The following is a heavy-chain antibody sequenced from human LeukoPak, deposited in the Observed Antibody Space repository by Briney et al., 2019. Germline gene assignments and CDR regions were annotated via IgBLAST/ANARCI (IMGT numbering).Heavy chain of an antibody. J-gene: IGHJ6*02. CDR2: ISPGGSET. V-gene: IGHV5-51*01. CDR3: ARLANTHGYNPMDV. CDR1: GYSFSSHW. Sequence: GESLKISCKGSGYSFSSHWIGWVRQMPGKGLEWMGIISPGGSETRHSPSFQGQVAMSTDKSISTAYLQWSSLKASDTAMYYCARLANTHGYNPMDVWGQGTTVTVSS. D-gene: IGHD5-24*01.